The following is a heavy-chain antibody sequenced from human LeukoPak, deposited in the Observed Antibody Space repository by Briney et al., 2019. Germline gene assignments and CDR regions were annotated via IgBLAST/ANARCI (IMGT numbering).Heavy chain of an antibody. CDR1: GGSISSYY. V-gene: IGHV4-59*01. J-gene: IGHJ4*02. D-gene: IGHD1-26*01. CDR3: ARAGAGGSYSPLDPNPQSYYFDY. Sequence: KPSETLSLTCTVSGGSISSYYWSWIRQPPGKGLEWIGYIYYSGSTNYNPSLKSRVTISVDTSKNQFSLKLSSVTAADTAVYYCARAGAGGSYSPLDPNPQSYYFDYWGQGTLVTVSS. CDR2: IYYSGST.